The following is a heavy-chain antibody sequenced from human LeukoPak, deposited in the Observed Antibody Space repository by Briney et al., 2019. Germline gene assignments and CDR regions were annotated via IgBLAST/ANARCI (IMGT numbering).Heavy chain of an antibody. CDR2: IWYDGSQK. V-gene: IGHV3-33*07. CDR3: VRWGPGASADY. J-gene: IGHJ4*02. D-gene: IGHD1-26*01. CDR1: GFTLRNYG. Sequence: PGGSLRLSCAASGFTLRNYGMYWVRQAPGKGLEWVAVIWYDGSQKYYADSVKGRFTISRDNSKGTVYLEINSLRVEDTAVYYCVRWGPGASADYWGQGTLVTVSS.